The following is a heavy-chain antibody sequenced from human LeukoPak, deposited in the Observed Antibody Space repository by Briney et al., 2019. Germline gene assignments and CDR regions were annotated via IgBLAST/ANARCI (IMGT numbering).Heavy chain of an antibody. D-gene: IGHD6-13*01. CDR2: INHSEST. CDR3: AARPDIAVAGPGWFDP. CDR1: GGSFSSYY. Sequence: RTSETLSLTCAVYGGSFSSYYWSWIRQSPGKGLEWIGGINHSESTNYNPSLKSRVIVSIDTVENQFSLKLRSVTAADTAVYYCAARPDIAVAGPGWFDPWGQGTLVTVSS. V-gene: IGHV4-34*01. J-gene: IGHJ5*02.